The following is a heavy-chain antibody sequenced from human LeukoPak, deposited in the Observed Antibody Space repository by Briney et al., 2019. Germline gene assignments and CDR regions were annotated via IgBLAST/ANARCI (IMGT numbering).Heavy chain of an antibody. CDR3: ARLRAMAGHRGGFDF. D-gene: IGHD6-19*01. CDR2: INHSGST. Sequence: SETLSLTCAVYGGSFSGYYWSWIRQPPGKGLEWIGEINHSGSTNYNPSLKSRVTISVDTSKNQFSLQLTSMTAADTAVYYCARLRAMAGHRGGFDFWGRGTMVTVSS. V-gene: IGHV4-34*01. CDR1: GGSFSGYY. J-gene: IGHJ3*01.